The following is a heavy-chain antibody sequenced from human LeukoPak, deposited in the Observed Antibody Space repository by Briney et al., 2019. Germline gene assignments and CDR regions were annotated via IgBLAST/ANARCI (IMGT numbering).Heavy chain of an antibody. Sequence: GGSLRLSCAASGFTFSSYDTSWVRQAPGKGLEWVSAISGSGYSTYYADSVKGRFTISRGNSKNTLYLQMNSLRAEDTAVYYCAKEAGYIGYDSPDYWGQGTLVTVSS. V-gene: IGHV3-23*01. J-gene: IGHJ4*02. CDR1: GFTFSSYD. CDR2: ISGSGYST. CDR3: AKEAGYIGYDSPDY. D-gene: IGHD5-12*01.